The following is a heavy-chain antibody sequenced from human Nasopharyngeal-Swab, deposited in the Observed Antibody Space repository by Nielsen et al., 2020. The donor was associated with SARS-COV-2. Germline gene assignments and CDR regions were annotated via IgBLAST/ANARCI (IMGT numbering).Heavy chain of an antibody. J-gene: IGHJ6*02. CDR3: AKDITSGDTMATHYYYGMDV. CDR1: GFTFSSYW. CDR2: IKQDGSEK. V-gene: IGHV3-7*01. Sequence: GESLKISCAASGFTFSSYWMSWVRQAPGKGLEWVANIKQDGSEKYYVDSVKGRFTISRDNAKNSLYLQMNSLRAEDTAVYYCAKDITSGDTMATHYYYGMDVWGQGTTVTVSS. D-gene: IGHD1-14*01.